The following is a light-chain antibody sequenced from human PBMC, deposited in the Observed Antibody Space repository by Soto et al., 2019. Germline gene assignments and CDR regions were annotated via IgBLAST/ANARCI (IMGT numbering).Light chain of an antibody. J-gene: IGLJ1*01. CDR1: SSDVGGYEY. CDR3: SSYTSSNTYV. CDR2: EVN. V-gene: IGLV2-14*01. Sequence: QPVLTQPASVSGSPGQSITISCTGTSSDVGGYEYVSWYQHHPDKAPKVMIYEVNNRPSGVSSRFSGSKSGNTASLTISGLQAEDEADYYCSSYTSSNTYVFGTGTKVTVL.